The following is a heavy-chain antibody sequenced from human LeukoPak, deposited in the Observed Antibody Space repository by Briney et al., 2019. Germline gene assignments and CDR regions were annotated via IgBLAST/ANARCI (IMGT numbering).Heavy chain of an antibody. CDR2: MKSDGSNT. V-gene: IGHV3-74*01. Sequence: GESLRLSCEASGGTFSRYWMHWVRQAPGKGLVWVAHMKSDGSNTNYADSVKGRFTTSTDNTTNTRYLQMRSLGAEDTAVYYCTRVRDYGGNWAWYFDLWGRGTLVTVSS. CDR3: TRVRDYGGNWAWYFDL. D-gene: IGHD4-23*01. J-gene: IGHJ2*01. CDR1: GGTFSRYW.